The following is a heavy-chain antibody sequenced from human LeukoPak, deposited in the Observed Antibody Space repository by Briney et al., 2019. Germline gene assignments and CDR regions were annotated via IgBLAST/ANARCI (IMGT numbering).Heavy chain of an antibody. V-gene: IGHV4-59*01. CDR2: IYYSGGT. J-gene: IGHJ4*02. CDR3: ARVGWGDYLDY. D-gene: IGHD1-26*01. Sequence: SETLSLTCTVSGGGICSYYWRCIRQPPGRRLEWIGYIYYSGGTNYNPSLKSRVTISVDTSKNQFSLKLSSVTAADTAVYYCARVGWGDYLDYWGQGTLVTVSS. CDR1: GGGICSYY.